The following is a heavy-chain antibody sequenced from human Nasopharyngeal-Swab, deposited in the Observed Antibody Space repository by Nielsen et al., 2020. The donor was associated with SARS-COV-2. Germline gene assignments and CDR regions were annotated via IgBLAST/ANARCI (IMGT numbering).Heavy chain of an antibody. Sequence: ASVKVSCKASGYTFTGYYMHWVRQAPGQGLEWMGWINPNSGGTNYAQKFQGRVTMTRDTSISTAYMELSRLRSDDTAVYYCAREPPAPDDYDDEGFDYWGQGTLVTVSS. D-gene: IGHD4-17*01. CDR1: GYTFTGYY. V-gene: IGHV1-2*02. CDR2: INPNSGGT. CDR3: AREPPAPDDYDDEGFDY. J-gene: IGHJ4*02.